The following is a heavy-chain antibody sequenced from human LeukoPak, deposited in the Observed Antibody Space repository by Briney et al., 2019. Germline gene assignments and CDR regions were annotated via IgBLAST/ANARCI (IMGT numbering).Heavy chain of an antibody. CDR1: GFTFSSYS. V-gene: IGHV3-21*01. CDR2: ISSSSSYI. J-gene: IGHJ4*02. D-gene: IGHD3-10*01. Sequence: GGSLRLSCAASGFTFSSYSMNWVRQAPGKGLEWVSSISSSSSYIYYADSVKGRFTISRDNAKNSLYLQMNSLRAEETAVYYCAREGRYYYGSGIDYWGQGTLVTVSS. CDR3: AREGRYYYGSGIDY.